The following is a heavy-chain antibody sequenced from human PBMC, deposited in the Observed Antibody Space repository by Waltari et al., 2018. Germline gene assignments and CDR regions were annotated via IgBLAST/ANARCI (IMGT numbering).Heavy chain of an antibody. CDR2: IVPHGGDT. CDR1: GYPFSAYY. Sequence: QLLLVQSGAEVKRPGASVKISCKSSGYPFSAYYFHWVRQAPGRGLEWLGWIVPHGGDTYLAQKFEGRLTVTRDTSISTSYMEMSGLTSDDTAVYYCAREGNGYDFDFWGQGTLVTVSS. V-gene: IGHV1-2*02. J-gene: IGHJ4*02. D-gene: IGHD5-12*01. CDR3: AREGNGYDFDF.